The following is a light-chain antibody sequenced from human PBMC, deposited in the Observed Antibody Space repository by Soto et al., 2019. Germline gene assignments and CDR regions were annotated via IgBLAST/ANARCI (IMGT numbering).Light chain of an antibody. V-gene: IGKV1-12*01. CDR2: DTS. CDR3: QQSYRFPFT. Sequence: DIQMTQSPSFVSASVGDRVTITCRASQGISAWLAWYQQQPGKAPKLLIYDTSILESGVPSGFSGSGSGIHFTLTIRSLQPEDFTTYYCQQSYRFPFTFGQGTKLEIK. CDR1: QGISAW. J-gene: IGKJ2*01.